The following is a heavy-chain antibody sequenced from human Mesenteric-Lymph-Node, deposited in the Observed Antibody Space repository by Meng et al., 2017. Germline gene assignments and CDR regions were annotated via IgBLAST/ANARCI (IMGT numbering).Heavy chain of an antibody. CDR3: AKGASYSSGPYYFDY. CDR1: GFTFSRYA. J-gene: IGHJ4*02. Sequence: QVQLMESGGGVVQPGRSLRLSCAASGFTFSRYAMHWVRQAPGKGLEWVAVVSDDGVDKLYTDSVKGRFTISRDNSKNTLYLQMNSLRIEDTAVFHCAKGASYSSGPYYFDYCGQGTLVTAPQ. D-gene: IGHD6-19*01. CDR2: VSDDGVDK. V-gene: IGHV3-30*18.